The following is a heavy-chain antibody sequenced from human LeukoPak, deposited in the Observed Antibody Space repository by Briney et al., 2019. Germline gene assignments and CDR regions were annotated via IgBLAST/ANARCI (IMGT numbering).Heavy chain of an antibody. V-gene: IGHV3-49*04. J-gene: IGHJ6*02. Sequence: GGSLRLSCTTSGFTFGDHAMSWVRQAPGKGLEWVGFIRSKGYGGTTEYAASVKGRFTISRDDSKSIAYLQMDSLKTDDTAMYYCTRGPTHQWLYYGMDVWGQGTTVTVSS. CDR2: IRSKGYGGTT. CDR1: GFTFGDHA. CDR3: TRGPTHQWLYYGMDV. D-gene: IGHD5-24*01.